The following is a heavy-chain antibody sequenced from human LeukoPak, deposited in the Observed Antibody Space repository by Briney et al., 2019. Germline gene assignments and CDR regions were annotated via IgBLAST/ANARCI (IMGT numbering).Heavy chain of an antibody. Sequence: GGSLRLSCAASGFTFSNYWMNGVRQAPGKGLEWVANIKQDGSDKYYVDSVKGRFTISRDNAKNSLYLQMNSLRAEDTAVYYCAREKGNYDGYYNYYMDVWGEGTTVTVSS. V-gene: IGHV3-7*01. J-gene: IGHJ6*03. CDR3: AREKGNYDGYYNYYMDV. D-gene: IGHD4-11*01. CDR2: IKQDGSDK. CDR1: GFTFSNYW.